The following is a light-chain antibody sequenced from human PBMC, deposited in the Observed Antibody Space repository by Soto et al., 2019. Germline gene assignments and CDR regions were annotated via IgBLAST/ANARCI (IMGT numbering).Light chain of an antibody. CDR3: QQYHDWPPIT. CDR1: QSVSSD. V-gene: IGKV3-15*01. Sequence: EIVMTQSPGTLSLSAGERATVSCRASQSVSSDLAWYQQNPGQAPRLLIYGASTRATDIPARFSGGGSGTEFTLTISSLQSEDSAIYYCQQYHDWPPITFGPGTKVHIK. CDR2: GAS. J-gene: IGKJ3*01.